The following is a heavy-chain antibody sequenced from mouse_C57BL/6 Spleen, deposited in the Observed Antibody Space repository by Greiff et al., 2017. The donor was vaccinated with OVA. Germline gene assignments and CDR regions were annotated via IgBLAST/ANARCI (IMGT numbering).Heavy chain of an antibody. CDR3: ARGGYGSFDY. CDR1: GFTFTDYY. Sequence: DVMLVESGGGLVQPGGSLSLSCAASGFTFTDYYMSWVRQPPGKALEWLGFIRNKANGYTTEYSASVKGRFTISRDNSQSILYLQMNALRAEDSATYYCARGGYGSFDYWGQGTTLTVSS. CDR2: IRNKANGYTT. D-gene: IGHD1-1*01. V-gene: IGHV7-3*01. J-gene: IGHJ2*01.